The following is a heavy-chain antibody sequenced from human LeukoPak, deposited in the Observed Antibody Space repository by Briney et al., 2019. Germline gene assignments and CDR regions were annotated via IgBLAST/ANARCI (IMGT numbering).Heavy chain of an antibody. Sequence: ASVKVSCKASGYTFTSYYMHWVRQAPGQGLEWMGIINPSGGSTSYAQKFQGRVTMTRDTSTSTVYMELSSLRSEDTAVYYCAREVPEGGAVPTVDYYYGMDVWGQGTTVTVSS. J-gene: IGHJ6*02. CDR3: AREVPEGGAVPTVDYYYGMDV. CDR2: INPSGGST. D-gene: IGHD6-19*01. V-gene: IGHV1-46*01. CDR1: GYTFTSYY.